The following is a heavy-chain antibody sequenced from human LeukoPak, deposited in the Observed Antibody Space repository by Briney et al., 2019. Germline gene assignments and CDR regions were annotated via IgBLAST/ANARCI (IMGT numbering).Heavy chain of an antibody. J-gene: IGHJ6*02. D-gene: IGHD2-2*01. CDR3: ARDKGDIVVVPAAGWGMDV. CDR1: GFTFSSYW. V-gene: IGHV3-7*01. Sequence: GGSLRLSCAASGFTFSSYWMSWVRQAPGKGLEWVANIKQDGSEKYYVDSVKGRFTISRDNAKNSLYLQMNSLRAEDTAVYYCARDKGDIVVVPAAGWGMDVWGQGTTVTVSS. CDR2: IKQDGSEK.